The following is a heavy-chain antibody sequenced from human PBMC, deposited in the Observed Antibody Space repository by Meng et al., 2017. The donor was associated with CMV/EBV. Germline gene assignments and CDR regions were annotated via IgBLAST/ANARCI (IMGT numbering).Heavy chain of an antibody. J-gene: IGHJ4*02. CDR2: IKSKTDGGTT. Sequence: GGSLRLSCAASGFTFSNAWMSWVRQAPGKGLEWVGRIKSKTDGGTTDYAAPVKGRFTISRDDSKNTLYLQMNSLKTEDTAVYYCTTDPLLETRFLEWLSTLRHWGQGTLVTVSS. D-gene: IGHD3-3*01. CDR3: TTDPLLETRFLEWLSTLRH. V-gene: IGHV3-15*01. CDR1: GFTFSNAW.